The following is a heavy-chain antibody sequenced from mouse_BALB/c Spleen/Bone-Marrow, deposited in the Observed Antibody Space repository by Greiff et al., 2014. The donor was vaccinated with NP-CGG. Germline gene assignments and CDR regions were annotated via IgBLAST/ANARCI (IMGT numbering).Heavy chain of an antibody. V-gene: IGHV1S81*02. CDR3: TRYYSWYFDV. CDR2: INPVNGRN. CDR1: GYTFTSNW. J-gene: IGHJ1*01. Sequence: QVQLKESGAELVKPGASVKLSCKPSGYTFTSNWIHWVKQRPGQGLEWIGEINPVNGRNDYNEKFKNKATLTVDKSSSTAYMQLSSLTSEDSAVYYCTRYYSWYFDVWGAGTTVTVSS. D-gene: IGHD1-1*01.